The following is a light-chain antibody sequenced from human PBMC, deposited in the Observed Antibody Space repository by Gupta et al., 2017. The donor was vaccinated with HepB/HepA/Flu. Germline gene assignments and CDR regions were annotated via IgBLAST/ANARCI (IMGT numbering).Light chain of an antibody. J-gene: IGKJ3*01. CDR1: QNINSY. V-gene: IGKV1-39*01. CDR3: QQSYSTPLFT. Sequence: DIQMTQSPSSLSASVGDRVSITCRASQNINSYLNWYQQKPGKAPKVVMYEASRLQSGVPSRFSGSGSGTDFTLTISNLQPEDFATYYCQQSYSTPLFTFGPGTKVDVK. CDR2: EAS.